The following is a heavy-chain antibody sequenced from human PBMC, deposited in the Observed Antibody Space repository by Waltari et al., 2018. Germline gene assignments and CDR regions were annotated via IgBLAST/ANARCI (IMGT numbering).Heavy chain of an antibody. Sequence: EVQLVESGGGLVQPGRSLRLSCAASGFTFDDYAMHWVRQAPGKGLEWVSGISWNSGSIGYADSVKGRFTISRDNAKNSLYLQMNSLRAEDTALYYCAKVGYNSLGELDYWGQGTLVTVSS. CDR1: GFTFDDYA. J-gene: IGHJ4*02. V-gene: IGHV3-9*01. CDR2: ISWNSGSI. D-gene: IGHD3-16*01. CDR3: AKVGYNSLGELDY.